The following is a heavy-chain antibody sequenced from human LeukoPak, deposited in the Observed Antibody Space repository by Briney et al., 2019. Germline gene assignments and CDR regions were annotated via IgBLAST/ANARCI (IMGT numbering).Heavy chain of an antibody. J-gene: IGHJ4*02. CDR3: ARGFWTGVEY. V-gene: IGHV3-74*01. Sequence: GGSLRPSCTASGFSFSGHWMHWARQLPGKGLVWVSRISPTGSTTSYADSVKGRFTVSRDNAKNTLYLQMNSLRAEDTAVYYCARGFWTGVEYWGQGALVTVSS. D-gene: IGHD3/OR15-3a*01. CDR2: ISPTGSTT. CDR1: GFSFSGHW.